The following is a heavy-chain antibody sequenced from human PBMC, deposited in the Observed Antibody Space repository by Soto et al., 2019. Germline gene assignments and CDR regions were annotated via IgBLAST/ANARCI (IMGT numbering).Heavy chain of an antibody. V-gene: IGHV1-24*01. J-gene: IGHJ4*02. CDR2: FDPEDGET. D-gene: IGHD2-2*03. Sequence: ASVKVSGKVSGYTLTELSMHWVRQAPGKGLEWMGGFDPEDGETIYAQKFQGRVTMTEDTSTDTAYMELSSLRSEDTAVYYCATVGYCSSTSCHYYFDYWGQGTLVTVSS. CDR3: ATVGYCSSTSCHYYFDY. CDR1: GYTLTELS.